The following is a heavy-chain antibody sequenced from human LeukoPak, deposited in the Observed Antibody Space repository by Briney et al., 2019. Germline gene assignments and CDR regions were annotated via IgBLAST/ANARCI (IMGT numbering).Heavy chain of an antibody. Sequence: HPGGSLRLSCAASGFTFSSYAMSWVRQAPGKGLEWVLAISGSGGSTYYADSVKGRFTISRDNPKNTLYLQMNSLTVEDTAVYFCAKRGVVIRVILVGFHKEAYYFDSWGQGALVTVSS. D-gene: IGHD3-22*01. CDR1: GFTFSSYA. CDR3: AKRGVVIRVILVGFHKEAYYFDS. CDR2: ISGSGGST. V-gene: IGHV3-23*01. J-gene: IGHJ4*02.